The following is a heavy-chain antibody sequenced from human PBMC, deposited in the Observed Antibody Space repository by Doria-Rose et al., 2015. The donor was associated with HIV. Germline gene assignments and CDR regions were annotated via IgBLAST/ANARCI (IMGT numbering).Heavy chain of an antibody. Sequence: VFCFTFADSAINWVRQAPGKGLEWLGFIRSKAYGGTTEYAASLKDRFTISRDDSNTIAYLHMNSLKTEDTAVYFCTKSYNNFWSGSYYDYWGPGTLVTVSS. J-gene: IGHJ4*02. CDR2: IRSKAYGGTT. V-gene: IGHV3-49*04. D-gene: IGHD3-3*01. CDR3: TKSYNNFWSGSYYDY. CDR1: CFTFADSA.